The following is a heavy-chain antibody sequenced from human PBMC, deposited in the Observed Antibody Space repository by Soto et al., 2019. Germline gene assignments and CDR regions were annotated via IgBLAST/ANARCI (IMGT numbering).Heavy chain of an antibody. CDR2: IYGDNDK. J-gene: IGHJ4*02. V-gene: IGHV2-5*02. CDR1: GFSLSNSGVG. CDR3: AHCTLHDYGDYDPGTSHVFDS. D-gene: IGHD4-17*01. Sequence: QITLKESGPSPVKPTQTLTVTCTFSGFSLSNSGVGVAGIRQPPGKALEWLALIYGDNDKRYSPSLKTRLTITKDTSKNQAVLTMTNIDPVDTATYYCAHCTLHDYGDYDPGTSHVFDSWGQGTLVTVSS.